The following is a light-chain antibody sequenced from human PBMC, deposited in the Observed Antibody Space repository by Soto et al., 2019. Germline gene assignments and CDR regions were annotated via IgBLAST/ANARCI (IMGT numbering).Light chain of an antibody. CDR2: EVS. J-gene: IGLJ2*01. Sequence: QSALTQPASVSGSPGQSITISGTGTSSDVGRYNFVSWYQQHPGKAPHLMIYEVSNRPSGVSNRFSGSKSGDTASLTISGLQAEDEADYYCSSYTGSVTLFGGGTKVTVL. V-gene: IGLV2-14*01. CDR1: SSDVGRYNF. CDR3: SSYTGSVTL.